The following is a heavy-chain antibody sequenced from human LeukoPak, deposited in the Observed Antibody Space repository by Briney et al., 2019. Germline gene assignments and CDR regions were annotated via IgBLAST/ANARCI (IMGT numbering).Heavy chain of an antibody. CDR2: IYHSGST. D-gene: IGHD6-25*01. CDR1: GYSISSGYY. CDR3: ARDRRLASFDY. Sequence: PSETLSLTCTVSGYSISSGYYWGWIRQPPGKGLEWIGSIYHSGSTYYNPSLKSRVTISVDTSKNQFSLKLSSVTAADAAIYYCARDRRLASFDYGGQGTLVTVSS. J-gene: IGHJ4*02. V-gene: IGHV4-38-2*02.